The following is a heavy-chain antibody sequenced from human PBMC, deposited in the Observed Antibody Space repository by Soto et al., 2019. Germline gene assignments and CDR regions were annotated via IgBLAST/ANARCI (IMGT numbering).Heavy chain of an antibody. J-gene: IGHJ5*02. D-gene: IGHD6-19*01. CDR1: GFTFSSSA. V-gene: IGHV3-23*01. Sequence: EVRLLESGGGLAQPGGSRRLSCAASGFTFSSSAMNWVRQAPGKGLEWVSSIRVGGGDTFYADSVRGRFTVSRDISRNTRYLKMNGRRAEYTAIYYFAKCSGGAVRTSGWCNWFDPWGHGTLVTVSS. CDR2: IRVGGGDT. CDR3: AKCSGGAVRTSGWCNWFDP.